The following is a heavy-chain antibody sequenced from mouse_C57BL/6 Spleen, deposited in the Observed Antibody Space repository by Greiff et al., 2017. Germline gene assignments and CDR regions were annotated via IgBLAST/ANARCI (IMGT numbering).Heavy chain of an antibody. Sequence: QVQLKESGAELVKPGASVTLSCKASGYTFTEYTIHWVKQRSGQGLEWIGWFYPGSGSIKYNEKFKDKATLTADKSSSTVYMELSRLTSEDSAVYFCARHEYYGSSYGYAMDDWGQGTSVTVSS. CDR3: ARHEYYGSSYGYAMDD. J-gene: IGHJ4*01. D-gene: IGHD1-1*01. CDR1: GYTFTEYT. CDR2: FYPGSGSI. V-gene: IGHV1-62-2*01.